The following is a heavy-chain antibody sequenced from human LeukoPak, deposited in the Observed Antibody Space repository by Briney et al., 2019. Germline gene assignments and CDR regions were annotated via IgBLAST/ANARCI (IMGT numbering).Heavy chain of an antibody. CDR1: GFTFRRYG. CDR3: ARDPLSRSRGNWFDT. CDR2: IGNDGGNK. J-gene: IGHJ5*02. D-gene: IGHD1-26*01. Sequence: GGSLRLSCAVSGFTFRRYGMHSVRQAPGKGLQWVAVIGNDGGNKYYADSVKGRFTISRDNTNKMLYLQMNSLRAEDTAIYYCARDPLSRSRGNWFDTWGQGTLVTVSS. V-gene: IGHV3-33*01.